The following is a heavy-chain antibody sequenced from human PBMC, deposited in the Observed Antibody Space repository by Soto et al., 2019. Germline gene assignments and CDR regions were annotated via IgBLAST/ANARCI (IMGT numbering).Heavy chain of an antibody. CDR3: ARGVSCSGGTCYSGPRYYYAMDV. J-gene: IGHJ6*02. Sequence: EVQLVESGGGLVQPGGSLRLSCVASGFPFNSYWMGWVRQAPGKGLEWVANIEQTGDENHYVDSVKGRFTISIDSAKNSLYLQVISLRVEDTAIYLYARGVSCSGGTCYSGPRYYYAMDVWGQWTTVSVSS. CDR2: IEQTGDEN. CDR1: GFPFNSYW. D-gene: IGHD2-15*01. V-gene: IGHV3-7*01.